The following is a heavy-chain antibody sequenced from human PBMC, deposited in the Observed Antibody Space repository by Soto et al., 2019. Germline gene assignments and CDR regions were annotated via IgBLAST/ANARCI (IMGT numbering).Heavy chain of an antibody. D-gene: IGHD3-22*01. J-gene: IGHJ6*02. V-gene: IGHV3-11*01. CDR3: AILDGNDYDSIGYYYYYYGMDV. Sequence: QVQLVESGGGLVKPGGSLRLSCAASGFTFSDYYMSWLRQAPGKGLEWVSYISSSGSTIYYADSVKGRFTISRANAKNSLYLQMTSLTAEDTAVYYSAILDGNDYDSIGYYYYYYGMDVWGQGTTVTVSS. CDR2: ISSSGSTI. CDR1: GFTFSDYY.